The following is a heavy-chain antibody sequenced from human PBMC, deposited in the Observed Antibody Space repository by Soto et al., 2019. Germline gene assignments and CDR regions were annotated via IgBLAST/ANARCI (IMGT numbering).Heavy chain of an antibody. V-gene: IGHV4-59*12. CDR3: ARFGGVRPFDY. Sequence: PSETLSLTCAVSGGSISSYYWSRIRQPPGKGLEWIGEIYHSGSTNYNPSLKSRVTISVDTSKNQFSLKLSSVTAADTAVYYCARFGGVRPFDYWGQGTLVTVSS. CDR1: GGSISSYY. J-gene: IGHJ4*01. D-gene: IGHD3-16*01. CDR2: IYHSGST.